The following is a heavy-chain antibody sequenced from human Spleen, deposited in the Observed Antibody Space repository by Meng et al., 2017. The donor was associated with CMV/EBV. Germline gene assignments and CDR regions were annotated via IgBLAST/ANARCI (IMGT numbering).Heavy chain of an antibody. CDR3: ARRGMMTTRGYWFDP. Sequence: GGSLRLSCEGSGYSFSNYWIDWVRQMPGKGLEWMGSIYPGDSDTRYSPSFQGQVTISADKSIRTAYLHWSSLKASDTAIYYCARRGMMTTRGYWFDPWGRGSLVTVSS. J-gene: IGHJ5*02. CDR1: GYSFSNYW. D-gene: IGHD4-17*01. CDR2: IYPGDSDT. V-gene: IGHV5-51*01.